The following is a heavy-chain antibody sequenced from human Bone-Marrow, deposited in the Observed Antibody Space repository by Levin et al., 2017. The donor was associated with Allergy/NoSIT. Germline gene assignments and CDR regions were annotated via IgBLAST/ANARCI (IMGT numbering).Heavy chain of an antibody. Sequence: SLKISCAASGFTFDEYVMHWVRQGPGKGLEWVSGIDWNSGRVGYVDSVKGRFTISRDNAKNSLYLQMDSLRGEDTALYYCARGTSDYYFNDRLDVWGQGTTVFVSS. CDR1: GFTFDEYV. CDR3: ARGTSDYYFNDRLDV. J-gene: IGHJ6*02. CDR2: IDWNSGRV. V-gene: IGHV3-9*01. D-gene: IGHD1-1*01.